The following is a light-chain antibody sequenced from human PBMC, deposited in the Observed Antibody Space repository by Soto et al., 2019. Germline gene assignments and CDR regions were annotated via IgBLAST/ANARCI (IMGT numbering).Light chain of an antibody. V-gene: IGKV1-5*03. CDR2: KAS. CDR3: QQYNSFPLT. J-gene: IGKJ4*01. CDR1: QRLGAW. Sequence: DIQLTQSPSTLSASVGDRVTITCRATQRLGAWLAWYQQKPGKAPNLLIYKASSLKSGGPSRFSGSGSATEFTLTISSLQPDDFATYYCQQYNSFPLTFGGGTKVEIK.